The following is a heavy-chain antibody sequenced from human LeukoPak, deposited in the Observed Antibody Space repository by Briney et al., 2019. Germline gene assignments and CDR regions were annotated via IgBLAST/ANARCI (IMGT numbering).Heavy chain of an antibody. D-gene: IGHD5-18*01. CDR2: ISYDGSNK. Sequence: GGSLRLSCAASGFTFSDYGIHWVRQAPGKGLEWVAVISYDGSNKDYANSVKGRFTISRDNSKNTLYLQMNSLRAEDTAVYYCAKDRLDTAMVANWYFDLWGRGTLVTVSS. CDR3: AKDRLDTAMVANWYFDL. J-gene: IGHJ2*01. V-gene: IGHV3-30*18. CDR1: GFTFSDYG.